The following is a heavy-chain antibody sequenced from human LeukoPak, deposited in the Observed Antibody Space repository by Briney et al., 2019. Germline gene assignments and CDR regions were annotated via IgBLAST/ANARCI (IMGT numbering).Heavy chain of an antibody. CDR3: ARDYCSSTSCLFDY. J-gene: IGHJ4*02. Sequence: ASVKVSCKASGYTFASYDIIWVRQAPGQGLEWMGWISAYNGNTNYAQKLQGRVTMTTDTSTSTSYMELRSLRSDDTAVYYCARDYCSSTSCLFDYWGQGTLVTVSS. V-gene: IGHV1-18*01. D-gene: IGHD2-2*01. CDR2: ISAYNGNT. CDR1: GYTFASYD.